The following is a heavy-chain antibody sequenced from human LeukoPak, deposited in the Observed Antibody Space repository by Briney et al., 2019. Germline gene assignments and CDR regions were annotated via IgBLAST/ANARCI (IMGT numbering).Heavy chain of an antibody. CDR2: IYHSGST. CDR1: GGSLTSYY. CDR3: ARAFSSLYYYYYHMDV. J-gene: IGHJ6*03. D-gene: IGHD3-3*02. V-gene: IGHV4-59*12. Sequence: PSETLSLTCTFSGGSLTSYYWSWIGQPPGKGLEWIGYIYHSGSTNYNPSLKSRVTISVDTSKNQFSLKLSSVTAAHSAMYYCARAFSSLYYYYYHMDVWGRGTTVTVSS.